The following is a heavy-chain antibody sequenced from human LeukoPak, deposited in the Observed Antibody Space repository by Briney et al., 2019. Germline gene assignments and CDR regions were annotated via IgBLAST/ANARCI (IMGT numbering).Heavy chain of an antibody. CDR1: GYTFTGYY. D-gene: IGHD7-27*01. Sequence: ASVKVSCKASGYTFTGYYMHWVRQAPGQGLEWMGWINPNSGGANYAQKFQGRVTMTRDTSISTAYMELSRLRSDDTAVYYCARDLPTNWGSNWYFDLWGRGTLVTVSS. CDR2: INPNSGGA. CDR3: ARDLPTNWGSNWYFDL. J-gene: IGHJ2*01. V-gene: IGHV1-2*02.